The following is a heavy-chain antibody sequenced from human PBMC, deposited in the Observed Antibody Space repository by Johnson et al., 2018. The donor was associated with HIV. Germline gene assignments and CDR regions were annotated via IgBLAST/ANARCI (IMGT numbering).Heavy chain of an antibody. J-gene: IGHJ3*02. CDR2: IKSKTDGGTT. V-gene: IGHV3-15*02. CDR3: TTDGSYFSSSYCYLLGQNVFNI. Sequence: VQLVESGGALVKPGGSLRLSCAASGFTFSNAWMNWVRQAPGKGLEWVGRIKSKTDGGTTDYAAPVKGRFTISRDDSKNTLYLQMNSLKTEDTSVYYCTTDGSYFSSSYCYLLGQNVFNIWGQGTMVTVSS. D-gene: IGHD2-2*01. CDR1: GFTFSNAW.